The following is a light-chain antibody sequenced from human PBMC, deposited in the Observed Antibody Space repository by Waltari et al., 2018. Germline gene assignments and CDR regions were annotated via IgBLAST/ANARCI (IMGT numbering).Light chain of an antibody. J-gene: IGLJ3*02. V-gene: IGLV2-23*01. CDR2: EDT. CDR1: SSDVGSYSL. CDR3: CSYTLTNTWL. Sequence: QSALTQPASVSGSPGQPITISCTGTSSDVGSYSLVSWYRQHPGEAPRVIIFEDTKRPSGVSNRFSGSKSGNTASLTISGLQAEDEADYYCCSYTLTNTWLFGGGIKLTVL.